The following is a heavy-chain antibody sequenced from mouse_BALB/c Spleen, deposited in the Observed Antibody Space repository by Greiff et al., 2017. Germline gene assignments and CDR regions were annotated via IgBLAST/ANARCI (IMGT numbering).Heavy chain of an antibody. CDR3: ARSGCAFYAMDY. J-gene: IGHJ4*01. CDR1: GFSLTSYG. Sequence: VHLQQSGPGLVAPSQSLSITCTVSGFSLTSYGVHWVRQPPGKGLGWLGVIWAGGSTNYNSALMSRLSISKDNSKGQVYLKMNSLQTDDTAMYYCARSGCAFYAMDYWGQGTSVTVSS. V-gene: IGHV2-9*02. CDR2: IWAGGST.